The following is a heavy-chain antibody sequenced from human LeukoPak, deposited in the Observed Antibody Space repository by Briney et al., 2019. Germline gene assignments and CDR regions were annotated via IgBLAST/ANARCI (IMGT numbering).Heavy chain of an antibody. CDR1: GYTFTYYY. CDR2: INPKTGDT. CDR3: ARDTARITIFGVAKYMDV. D-gene: IGHD3-3*01. Sequence: ASVTVSCKASGYTFTYYYMHWVRQAPGQGLEWMGWINPKTGDTKYVQKFQGRVTMTRDSSINIAYMELSRLRSDDTAVYCCARDTARITIFGVAKYMDVWGRGTTVTVSS. V-gene: IGHV1-2*02. J-gene: IGHJ6*03.